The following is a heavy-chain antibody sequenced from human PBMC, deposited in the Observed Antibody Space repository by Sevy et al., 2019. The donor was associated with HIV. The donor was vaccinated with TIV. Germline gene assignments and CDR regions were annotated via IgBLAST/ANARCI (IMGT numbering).Heavy chain of an antibody. CDR3: AIGGSTTILSPWDY. D-gene: IGHD3-3*01. CDR1: GFMFGDYA. CDR2: IRRKAYGGTT. J-gene: IGHJ4*02. Sequence: GGSLRLSCTTSGFMFGDYAMSWVRQAPGKGLEWVGFIRRKAYGGTTQYAASVKGRFTISRDDSKSIAYLQMNSLKTEDTAVYYCAIGGSTTILSPWDYWGQGTLVTVSS. V-gene: IGHV3-49*04.